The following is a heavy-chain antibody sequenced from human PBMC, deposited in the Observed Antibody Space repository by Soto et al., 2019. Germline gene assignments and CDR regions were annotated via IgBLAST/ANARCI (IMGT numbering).Heavy chain of an antibody. CDR1: GFSFGDYA. V-gene: IGHV3-9*01. CDR2: ISWNSGSI. Sequence: EVQLVESGGDLVQPGRSLRLSCAASGFSFGDYAMHWVRQAPGKGLEWVSGISWNSGSIGYADSVKGRFTISRDNAKNSLYLQMNNLRAEDTALYYCAKSTCGTANGLDVWGQGTTVTVSS. CDR3: AKSTCGTANGLDV. J-gene: IGHJ6*02. D-gene: IGHD2-21*02.